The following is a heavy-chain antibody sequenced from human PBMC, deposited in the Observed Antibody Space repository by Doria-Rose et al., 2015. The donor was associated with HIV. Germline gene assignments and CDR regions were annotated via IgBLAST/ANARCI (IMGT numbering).Heavy chain of an antibody. Sequence: SGPVLVKPTETLTLTCTVSGVSLSSPGMGVSWIRQPPGKALEWLANIFSDDERSYKTSLKSRLTISRSTSKSQVVLTMTDMDPVDTATYYCARIKSSRWYHKYYFDFWGQGTLVTVSA. V-gene: IGHV2-26*01. CDR3: ARIKSSRWYHKYYFDF. J-gene: IGHJ4*02. CDR1: GVSLSSPGMG. D-gene: IGHD6-13*01. CDR2: IFSDDER.